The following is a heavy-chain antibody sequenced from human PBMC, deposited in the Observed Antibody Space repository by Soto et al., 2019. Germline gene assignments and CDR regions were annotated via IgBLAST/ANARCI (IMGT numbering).Heavy chain of an antibody. CDR3: ARVSYYDILTGSGAFDI. V-gene: IGHV1-46*03. CDR1: GYTFTSYY. D-gene: IGHD3-9*01. J-gene: IGHJ3*02. CDR2: INPSGGST. Sequence: GASVKVSCKASGYTFTSYYMHWVRQAPGQGFEWMGIINPSGGSTSYAQKFQGRVTMTRDTSTSTVYMELSSLRSEDTAVYYCARVSYYDILTGSGAFDIWGQGTMVTVSS.